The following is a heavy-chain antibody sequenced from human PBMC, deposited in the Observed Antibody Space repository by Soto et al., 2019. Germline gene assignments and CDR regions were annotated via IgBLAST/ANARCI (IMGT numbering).Heavy chain of an antibody. D-gene: IGHD4-17*01. V-gene: IGHV4-61*01. CDR1: GGSVSSGSYY. J-gene: IGHJ4*02. CDR3: AREGRMTTVTSDY. Sequence: PSETLSLTCTVSGGSVSSGSYYWSWIRQPPGKGLEWIGYIYYSGSTNYNPSLKSRVTIPVDTSKNQFSLKLSSVTAADTAVYYCAREGRMTTVTSDYWGQGTWLPSPQ. CDR2: IYYSGST.